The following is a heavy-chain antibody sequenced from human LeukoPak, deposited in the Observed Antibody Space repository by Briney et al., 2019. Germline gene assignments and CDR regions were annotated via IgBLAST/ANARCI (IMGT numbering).Heavy chain of an antibody. CDR1: GFTFDDYA. CDR3: AREADVYRGMGV. D-gene: IGHD1-1*01. Sequence: GGSLRLSCVASGFTFDDYAIHWVRQTPGKGLEWVSGISWNSGSMGYADSVKGRFTISRDNAKNSLYLQMNSLRAEDTAVYYCAREADVYRGMGVWGQGTTVTVSS. CDR2: ISWNSGSM. V-gene: IGHV3-9*01. J-gene: IGHJ6*02.